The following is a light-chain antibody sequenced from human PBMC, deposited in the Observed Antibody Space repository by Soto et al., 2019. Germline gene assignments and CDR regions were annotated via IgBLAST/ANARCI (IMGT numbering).Light chain of an antibody. CDR1: QSVASH. Sequence: DRVMTQSPATLSVSPGESATLSCRASQSVASHLAWYQQKPGQAPRLLIFGASVRATGIPARFSGSGSGTEFVLTIDSLQSEDFAVYYCHQYNDWPSITFGQGTRLEI. CDR2: GAS. V-gene: IGKV3-15*01. J-gene: IGKJ5*01. CDR3: HQYNDWPSIT.